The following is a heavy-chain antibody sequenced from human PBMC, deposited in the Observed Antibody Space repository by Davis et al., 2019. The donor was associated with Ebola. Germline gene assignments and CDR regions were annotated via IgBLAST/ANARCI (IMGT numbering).Heavy chain of an antibody. D-gene: IGHD2-2*01. CDR3: ARVFLGYCSSTSCRGSGMDV. J-gene: IGHJ6*04. CDR1: GFTFSSYA. CDR2: ISYDGSNK. Sequence: GGSLRLSCAASGFTFSSYAMHWVRQAPGKGLEWVAVISYDGSNKYYADSVKGRFTISRDNSKNTLYLQMNSLRAEDTAVYYCARVFLGYCSSTSCRGSGMDVWGKGTTVTVSS. V-gene: IGHV3-30-3*01.